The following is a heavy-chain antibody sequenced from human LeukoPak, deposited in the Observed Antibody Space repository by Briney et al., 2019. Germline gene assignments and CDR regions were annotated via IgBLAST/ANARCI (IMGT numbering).Heavy chain of an antibody. CDR3: ARDLLNYGSAYYDVGIFDS. J-gene: IGHJ4*02. CDR2: ISKDGRKN. CDR1: GFSFSTSG. V-gene: IGHV3-30*04. Sequence: PGGSLRLSCEASGFSFSTSGVHWVRQAPGKGLEWMAVISKDGRKNHYADSVKGRFTISRDNSKGTLFLQMNSLRPEDTAIYYCARDLLNYGSAYYDVGIFDSWGQGTLVTVSS. D-gene: IGHD3-10*01.